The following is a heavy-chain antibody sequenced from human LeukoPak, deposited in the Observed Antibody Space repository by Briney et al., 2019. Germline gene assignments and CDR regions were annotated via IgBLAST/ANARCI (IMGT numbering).Heavy chain of an antibody. CDR2: ISAYNGNT. CDR1: GYTFTSYG. Sequence: ASVKVSCKASGYTFTSYGISWVRQAPGQGLEWMGWISAYNGNTNYAQKLQGRVTMTTDTSTSTVYMELSSLRSEDTAVYYCARDCPERAYSGYDSYLDYWGQGTLVTVSS. D-gene: IGHD5-12*01. J-gene: IGHJ4*02. CDR3: ARDCPERAYSGYDSYLDY. V-gene: IGHV1-18*01.